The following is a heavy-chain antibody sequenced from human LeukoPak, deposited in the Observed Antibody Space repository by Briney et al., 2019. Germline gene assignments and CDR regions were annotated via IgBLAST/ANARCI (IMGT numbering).Heavy chain of an antibody. Sequence: APVKVSCKTSGYTFADYFIHWVRQAPGQGLEWMGRINANSGGTEYEQKFQGRVTMTRDTSISTAYVEVNWLISDDTAIYYCARDLSSTPNWEFDYWGQGTLVTVSS. V-gene: IGHV1-2*06. CDR2: INANSGGT. J-gene: IGHJ4*02. CDR1: GYTFADYF. D-gene: IGHD1-26*01. CDR3: ARDLSSTPNWEFDY.